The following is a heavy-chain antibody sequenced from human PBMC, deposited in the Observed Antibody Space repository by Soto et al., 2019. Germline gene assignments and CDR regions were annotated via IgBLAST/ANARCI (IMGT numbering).Heavy chain of an antibody. CDR3: ARDLIFGVVIFDY. CDR2: IIPSVGST. J-gene: IGHJ4*02. Sequence: ASVKVSCKASGYTFTSYYMHWVRQAPGQGLEWMGIIIPSVGSTSYAQKFQGRVTMTRDTSTSTVYMELSSLRSEDTAVYYCARDLIFGVVIFDYWGQGTLVTVSS. CDR1: GYTFTSYY. D-gene: IGHD3-3*01. V-gene: IGHV1-46*01.